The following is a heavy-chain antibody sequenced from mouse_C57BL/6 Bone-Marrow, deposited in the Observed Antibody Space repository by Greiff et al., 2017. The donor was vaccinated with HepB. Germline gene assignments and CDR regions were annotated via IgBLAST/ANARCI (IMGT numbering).Heavy chain of an antibody. V-gene: IGHV1-22*01. CDR1: GYTFTDYN. Sequence: EVQLQQSGPELVKPGASVKMSCKASGYTFTDYNMHWVKQSHGKSLEWIGYINPNNGGTSYNQKFKGKATLTVNKSYSTAYMELHSLTSEDSAVYYCARARYSSSSLYFGVWGTVTTVTVSS. CDR3: ARARYSSSSLYFGV. J-gene: IGHJ1*03. D-gene: IGHD1-1*01. CDR2: INPNNGGT.